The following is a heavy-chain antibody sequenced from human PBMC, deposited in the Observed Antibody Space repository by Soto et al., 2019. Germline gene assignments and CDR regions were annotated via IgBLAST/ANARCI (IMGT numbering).Heavy chain of an antibody. CDR1: GGTFRSYT. J-gene: IGHJ4*02. CDR2: IIPILGIA. D-gene: IGHD3-16*01. CDR3: AREDEVGEPLADY. V-gene: IGHV1-69*08. Sequence: QVPLVQSGAEVKKPGSSVKVSCKASGGTFRSYTISWVRQAPGQGLEWMGRIIPILGIANYAQKFQGRVTITADKSTSTAYMELSSLRSEDTAVYYWAREDEVGEPLADYWGQGTLVTVSS.